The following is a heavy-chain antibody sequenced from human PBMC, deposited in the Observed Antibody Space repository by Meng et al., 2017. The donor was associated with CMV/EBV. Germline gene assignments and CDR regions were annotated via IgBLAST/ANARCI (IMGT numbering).Heavy chain of an antibody. D-gene: IGHD2-2*01. CDR3: ARDLLGYCSSTSCPPY. CDR1: GFTFSSYS. V-gene: IGHV3-21*01. CDR2: ISSSSSYI. J-gene: IGHJ4*02. Sequence: GGSLRLSCAASGFTFSSYSMNWVRQAPGKGLEWVSSISSSSSYIYYADSVKGRFTISRDNAKNSLYLQMNSLRAEDTAVYYCARDLLGYCSSTSCPPYWGQGTLVTVLL.